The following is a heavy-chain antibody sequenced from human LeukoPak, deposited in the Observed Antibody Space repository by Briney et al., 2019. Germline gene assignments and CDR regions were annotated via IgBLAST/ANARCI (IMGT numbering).Heavy chain of an antibody. CDR1: GGSISSSSYY. CDR3: ARHEGWQQLAEKPYCYYGMDV. CDR2: IYYSGST. V-gene: IGHV4-39*01. Sequence: SETLSLTCTVSGGSISSSSYYWGWIRQPPGKGLEWIGSIYYSGSTYYNPSLKSRVTISVDTSKNQFSLKLSSVTAADTAVYYCARHEGWQQLAEKPYCYYGMDVWGQGTTVTVSS. D-gene: IGHD6-13*01. J-gene: IGHJ6*02.